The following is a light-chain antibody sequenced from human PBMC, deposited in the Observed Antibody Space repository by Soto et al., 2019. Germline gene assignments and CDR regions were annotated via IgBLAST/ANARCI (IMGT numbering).Light chain of an antibody. J-gene: IGKJ4*01. V-gene: IGKV1-5*03. CDR2: KAS. Sequence: DIQMTQSPSTLSASVGDRVTITCRASQSISSWLAWYQQKPGKAPKLLIYKASSLESGAPSRFSGSGSGTEVTLTISSLQPDDFATYYCQQDNSYPLTFGGGTKVEIK. CDR3: QQDNSYPLT. CDR1: QSISSW.